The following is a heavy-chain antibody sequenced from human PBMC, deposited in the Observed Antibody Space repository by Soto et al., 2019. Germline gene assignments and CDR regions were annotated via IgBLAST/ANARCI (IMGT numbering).Heavy chain of an antibody. V-gene: IGHV4-34*01. J-gene: IGHJ5*02. CDR2: INHSGST. CDR3: ARGSSHYYDSSGNYGDWFDP. CDR1: GGSFSGYY. D-gene: IGHD3-22*01. Sequence: QVQLQQWGAGLLKPSETLSLTCAVYGGSFSGYYWSWIRQPPGKGLEWIGEINHSGSTNYNPSLKIRVTISVDTSKNQLSLKLSSVTAADTAVYYCARGSSHYYDSSGNYGDWFDPWGQGTLVTVSS.